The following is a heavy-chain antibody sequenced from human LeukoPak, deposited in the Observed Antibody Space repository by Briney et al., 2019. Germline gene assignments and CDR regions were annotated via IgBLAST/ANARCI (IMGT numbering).Heavy chain of an antibody. CDR2: ISGSSSYT. D-gene: IGHD3-22*01. CDR1: AFTVSNKY. V-gene: IGHV3-11*06. CDR3: ARHGLYDSSDYWTFQH. Sequence: GGSLRLSCADSAFTVSNKYMSWIRQAPGKGLEWVTYISGSSSYTNYADSVKGRFTISRDNAKNSLYLQMNSLRAEDTAVYYCARHGLYDSSDYWTFQHWGQGTLVTVSS. J-gene: IGHJ1*01.